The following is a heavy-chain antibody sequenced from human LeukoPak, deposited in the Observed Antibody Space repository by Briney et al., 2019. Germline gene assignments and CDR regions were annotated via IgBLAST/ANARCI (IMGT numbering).Heavy chain of an antibody. CDR2: IRGSVET. J-gene: IGHJ4*02. CDR3: ARASWVSTTDAVR. V-gene: IGHV3-23*01. Sequence: GGSLRLSCAASGLSFSSFAMSWVRQGPARGLEWVSSIRGSVETFYADSVKGRFTLYSDYSRNTVYFQLNNLRVEDTGIYYCARASWVSTTDAVRWGQGTLVTVSS. CDR1: GLSFSSFA. D-gene: IGHD1-14*01.